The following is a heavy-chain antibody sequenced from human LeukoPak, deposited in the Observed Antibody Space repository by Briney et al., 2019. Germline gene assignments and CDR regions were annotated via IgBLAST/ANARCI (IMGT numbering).Heavy chain of an antibody. CDR1: GFTFSSYS. CDR2: ISYDGNDK. J-gene: IGHJ4*02. D-gene: IGHD3-9*01. V-gene: IGHV3-30*03. Sequence: GGSLRLSCAASGFTFSSYSMNWVRQAPGKGLEWLTLISYDGNDKYYADSVKGRFSISRDNSKSMVFLQMNSLRPEDTAVYYCARRGTYYDILTGYSPSYFDYWGQGTLVTVSS. CDR3: ARRGTYYDILTGYSPSYFDY.